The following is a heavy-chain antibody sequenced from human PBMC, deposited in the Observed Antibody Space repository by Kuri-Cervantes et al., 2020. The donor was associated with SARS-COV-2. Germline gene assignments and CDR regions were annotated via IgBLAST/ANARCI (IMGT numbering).Heavy chain of an antibody. J-gene: IGHJ6*02. CDR1: GFTFTPYA. V-gene: IGHV3-64D*08. CDR2: INSYATII. CDR3: VRGGTSTEDYYYYYGMDV. D-gene: IGHD3-16*01. Sequence: GESLNISCSASGFTFTPYAMHWVRQAPGKGLEYVSAINSYATIIYYADSVKGRFTISRDNSRNTMYPEMRNLRPDDTAVYFCVRGGTSTEDYYYYYGMDVWGQGTTVTVSS.